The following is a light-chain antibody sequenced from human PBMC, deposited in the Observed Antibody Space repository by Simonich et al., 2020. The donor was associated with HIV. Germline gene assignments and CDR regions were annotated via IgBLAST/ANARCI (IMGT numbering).Light chain of an antibody. V-gene: IGKV1-NL1*01. CDR2: DAS. Sequence: DIQMTQSPSSLSASVGDRVTITCRASQDIRNSLAWFQQKPGKAPKLLLYDASTLQIAFPSRFSGSGSGSDYTLTISSLQPEDFATYFCQQYSRTPYTFGQGTKLEIK. CDR3: QQYSRTPYT. J-gene: IGKJ2*01. CDR1: QDIRNS.